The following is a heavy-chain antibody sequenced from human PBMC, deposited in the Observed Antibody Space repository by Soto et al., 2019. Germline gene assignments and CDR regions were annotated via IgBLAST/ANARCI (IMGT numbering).Heavy chain of an antibody. V-gene: IGHV3-7*01. D-gene: IGHD5-18*01. Sequence: GGSLRPSCAASGFTFSSYWMSWVRQAPGKGLEWGANIKQDGSEKYYVDSVKGRFTISRDNAKNSLYLQMNSLRAEDTAVYYCARDGGYSYGYAFDIWGQGTMVTVSS. CDR1: GFTFSSYW. CDR2: IKQDGSEK. J-gene: IGHJ3*02. CDR3: ARDGGYSYGYAFDI.